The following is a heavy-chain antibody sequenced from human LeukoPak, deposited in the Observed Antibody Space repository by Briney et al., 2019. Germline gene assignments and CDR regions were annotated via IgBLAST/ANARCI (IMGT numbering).Heavy chain of an antibody. D-gene: IGHD2-15*01. CDR3: ARNGLRTYCSGGSCYDY. CDR1: GFTFSSYA. Sequence: GGSLRLSCAASGFTFSSYAMSWVRQAPGKGLEWVSAISGSGGSTYYADSVKGRFTISRDNAKNSLYLQMNSLRAEDTAVYYCARNGLRTYCSGGSCYDYWGQGTLVTVSS. CDR2: ISGSGGST. J-gene: IGHJ4*02. V-gene: IGHV3-23*01.